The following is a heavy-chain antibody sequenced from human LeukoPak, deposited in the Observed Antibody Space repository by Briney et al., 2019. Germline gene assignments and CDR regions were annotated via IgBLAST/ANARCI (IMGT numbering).Heavy chain of an antibody. Sequence: SETLSLTCTVSGGSISRGDYYWGWLRQPQGTGLEWLGYTYNSGSTYYNPSLKSRVTISVDTSKNQFSLKLSSVTAADTAVYYCAREITNVSSGYSQDAFDIWGQGTMVTVSS. CDR3: AREITNVSSGYSQDAFDI. J-gene: IGHJ3*02. CDR2: TYNSGST. V-gene: IGHV4-30-4*01. CDR1: GGSISRGDYY. D-gene: IGHD3-22*01.